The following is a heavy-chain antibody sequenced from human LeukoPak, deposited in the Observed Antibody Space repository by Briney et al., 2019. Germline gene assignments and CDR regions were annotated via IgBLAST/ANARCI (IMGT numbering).Heavy chain of an antibody. D-gene: IGHD6-6*01. CDR1: GGSISSYY. J-gene: IGHJ4*02. CDR3: ARELAARPTFGFYY. Sequence: SETLSLTCTVSGGSISSYYRSWIRQPPGKGLEWIGYIYYSGSTNYNPSLKSRVTISVDTSKNQFSLKLSSVTAADTAVYYCARELAARPTFGFYYWGQGTLVTVSS. CDR2: IYYSGST. V-gene: IGHV4-59*01.